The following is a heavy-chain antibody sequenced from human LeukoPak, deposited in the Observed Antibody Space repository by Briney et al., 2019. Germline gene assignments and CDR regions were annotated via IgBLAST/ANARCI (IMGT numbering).Heavy chain of an antibody. CDR2: ISSSGSTI. J-gene: IGHJ4*02. D-gene: IGHD2-15*01. CDR1: GFTFSDYY. CDR3: ARVMRVVAAKAADY. V-gene: IGHV3-11*01. Sequence: PGGSLRLSCAASGFTFSDYYMSSIRQAPGKGLEWVSYISSSGSTIYYADSVKGRFTISRDNAKNSLYLQMNSLRAEDTAVYYCARVMRVVAAKAADYWGQGTLVTVSS.